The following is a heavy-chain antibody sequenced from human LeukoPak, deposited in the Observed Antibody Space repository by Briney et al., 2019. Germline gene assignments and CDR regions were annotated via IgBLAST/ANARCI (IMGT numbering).Heavy chain of an antibody. D-gene: IGHD2-15*01. CDR1: GFTFSSYA. J-gene: IGHJ6*03. CDR2: ISGSGGST. Sequence: GGSLRLSCAASGFTFSSYAMSWVRQAPGKGLEWVSLISGSGGSTYYADSVKGRFTISRDNSKNTLYLQMNSLRAEDTAVYYCAKQKRYCSGGSCSGQAYYYYYYMDVWGKGTTVTVSS. CDR3: AKQKRYCSGGSCSGQAYYYYYYMDV. V-gene: IGHV3-23*01.